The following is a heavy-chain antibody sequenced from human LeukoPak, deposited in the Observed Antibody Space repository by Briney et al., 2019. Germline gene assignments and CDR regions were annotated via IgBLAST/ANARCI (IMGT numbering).Heavy chain of an antibody. V-gene: IGHV2-70*11. D-gene: IGHD2-2*01. CDR2: IDWDDDK. J-gene: IGHJ4*02. Sequence: SGPALVKPTQTLTLTCTFSGFSLSTSGVCVSWIRQPPGKALEGLARIDWDDDKYYSTSLKTRLTISKDTSKNQVVLTMTNMDPEDTATYYCARTTSSTSFNFDYWGQGTLVTVSS. CDR3: ARTTSSTSFNFDY. CDR1: GFSLSTSGVC.